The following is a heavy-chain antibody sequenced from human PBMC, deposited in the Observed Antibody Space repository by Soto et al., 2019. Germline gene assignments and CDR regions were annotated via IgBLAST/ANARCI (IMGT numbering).Heavy chain of an antibody. CDR2: ISPGGSVT. CDR1: GLTFTSNW. V-gene: IGHV3-74*01. J-gene: IGHJ4*02. Sequence: EEQLVESGGGLVQPGGSLRPPFEPSGLTFTSNWMPWSGQPPGKGLVWVSRISPGGSVTTYADSVKGRFTISRDNAKNTLYLQMNSLRGDDAAVYYCARVPTGKYGVWNYWGQGTLVTVSS. CDR3: ARVPTGKYGVWNY. D-gene: IGHD2-8*01.